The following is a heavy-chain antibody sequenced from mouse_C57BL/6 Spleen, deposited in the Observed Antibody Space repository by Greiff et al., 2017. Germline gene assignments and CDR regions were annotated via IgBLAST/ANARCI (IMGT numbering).Heavy chain of an antibody. CDR3: ASQGDYYGSSYNVDD. J-gene: IGHJ2*01. CDR2: IHPSSGST. D-gene: IGHD1-1*01. Sequence: QVQLQQPGAELVKPGASVKLSCKASGYTFTSYWMHWVKQRPGQGLEWIGMIHPSSGSTNYNEKFKSKATLTVDKSSSTAYMQLSSLTSEDSAVYYCASQGDYYGSSYNVDDWGQGTTLTVSS. V-gene: IGHV1-64*01. CDR1: GYTFTSYW.